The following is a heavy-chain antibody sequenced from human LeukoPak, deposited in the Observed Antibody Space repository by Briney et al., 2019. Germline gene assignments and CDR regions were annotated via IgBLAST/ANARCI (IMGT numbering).Heavy chain of an antibody. D-gene: IGHD6-6*01. V-gene: IGHV1-69*06. J-gene: IGHJ4*02. Sequence: RASVKVSCKASGYTFTSYAISWVRQAPGQGLEWMGGIIPMFGTANYAQKFQGRVTITADKSTSTAYMELSSLRSEDTAVYYCARDPPGRPYSSSSYGWGQGTLVTVSS. CDR2: IIPMFGTA. CDR3: ARDPPGRPYSSSSYG. CDR1: GYTFTSYA.